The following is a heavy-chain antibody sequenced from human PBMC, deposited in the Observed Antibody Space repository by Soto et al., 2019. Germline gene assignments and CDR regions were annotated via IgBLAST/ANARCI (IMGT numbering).Heavy chain of an antibody. CDR2: IIPIFGTA. CDR3: ARDSGYSGSYYYYYGMDA. V-gene: IGHV1-69*13. Sequence: GASVKVSCKASGGTFSSYAISWVRQAPGQGLEWMGGIIPIFGTANYAQKFQGRVTITADESTSTAYMELSSLRSEDTAVYYCARDSGYSGSYYYYYGMDAWGQGTTVTVSS. CDR1: GGTFSSYA. J-gene: IGHJ6*02. D-gene: IGHD1-26*01.